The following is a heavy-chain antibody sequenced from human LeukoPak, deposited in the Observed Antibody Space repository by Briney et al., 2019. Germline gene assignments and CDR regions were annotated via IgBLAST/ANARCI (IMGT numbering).Heavy chain of an antibody. Sequence: SQTLSLTCTVSGDSISSGSYYWSWIRQPAGEGLEWIGRIYSSGRTHYSPSLKSRVAISVDTSRNRFSLRLSSVTAADTAVYYCARDLGGSYSSETWFDPWGQGTLVTVSS. V-gene: IGHV4-61*02. D-gene: IGHD1-26*01. CDR1: GDSISSGSYY. J-gene: IGHJ5*02. CDR2: IYSSGRT. CDR3: ARDLGGSYSSETWFDP.